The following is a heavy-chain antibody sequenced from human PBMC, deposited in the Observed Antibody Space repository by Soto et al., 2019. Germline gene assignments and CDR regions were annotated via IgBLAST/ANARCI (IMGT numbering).Heavy chain of an antibody. CDR3: AAGKNDYGDLDFDY. CDR2: IYPGDSDT. Sequence: GESLKISCKGSGYSFTSYWIGWVRQMPGKGLEWMGIIYPGDSDTRYRPSFQGQVTISADKFISTAFLQWSSLKASDTAIYYCAAGKNDYGDLDFDYWGQGNLVNVSS. D-gene: IGHD4-17*01. J-gene: IGHJ4*01. CDR1: GYSFTSYW. V-gene: IGHV5-51*01.